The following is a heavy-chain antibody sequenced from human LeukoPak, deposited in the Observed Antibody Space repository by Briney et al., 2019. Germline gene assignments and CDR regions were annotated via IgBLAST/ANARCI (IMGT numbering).Heavy chain of an antibody. Sequence: SETLSLTCSVSGTSISSSDYYWAWIRQPAGNGLQFIGRIYKSGTTLYNSSLKSRVSMSVDTSKNQFSLNLFSVTAADTAVYYCARVVSQYGDYAWIVNWFDPWGQGTLVTVSS. CDR1: GTSISSSDYY. CDR3: ARVVSQYGDYAWIVNWFDP. CDR2: IYKSGTT. D-gene: IGHD4-17*01. J-gene: IGHJ5*02. V-gene: IGHV4-39*07.